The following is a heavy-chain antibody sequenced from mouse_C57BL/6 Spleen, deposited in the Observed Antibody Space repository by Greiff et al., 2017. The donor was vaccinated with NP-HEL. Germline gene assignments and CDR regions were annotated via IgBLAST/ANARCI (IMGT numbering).Heavy chain of an antibody. J-gene: IGHJ1*03. CDR2: IYPSDSET. CDR1: GYTFTSYW. V-gene: IGHV1-61*01. D-gene: IGHD1-1*02. Sequence: QVQLKQPGAELVRPGSSVKLSCKASGYTFTSYWMDWVKQRPGQGLEWIGNIYPSDSETHYNQKFKDKATLTVDKSSSTAYMQLSSLTSEDSAVYYCARRNGPYWYFDVWGTGTTVTVSS. CDR3: ARRNGPYWYFDV.